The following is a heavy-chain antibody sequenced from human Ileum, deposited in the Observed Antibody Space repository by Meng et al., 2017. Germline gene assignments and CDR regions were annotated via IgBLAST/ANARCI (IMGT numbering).Heavy chain of an antibody. D-gene: IGHD1-26*01. CDR3: AKDWVVNTVMGAFVC. CDR2: ISGGGDNT. CDR1: GFTFSNYA. V-gene: IGHV3-23*01. Sequence: GGSLRLSCAASGFTFSNYAMNWVRQAPGKGLEWVSAISGGGDNTYYADSVKGRFTISRDKNTLYLQMSSLRAEDSAVYYCAKDWVVNTVMGAFVCWGQGTLVTVSS. J-gene: IGHJ4*02.